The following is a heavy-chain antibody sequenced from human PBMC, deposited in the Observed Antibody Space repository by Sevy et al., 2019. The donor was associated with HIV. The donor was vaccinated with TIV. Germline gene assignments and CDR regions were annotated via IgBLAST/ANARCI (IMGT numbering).Heavy chain of an antibody. V-gene: IGHV1-24*01. CDR3: ATGRENYEGNSGYFDY. D-gene: IGHD1-26*01. CDR1: GYTLTQLS. Sequence: ASVKVSCKLSGYTLTQLSMHWVRQAPGKGLEWLGSFDPEDGERIYAQKFQGRFTMTEETSTDTAYMELSSLRSEDTAIYYCATGRENYEGNSGYFDYWGQGTLVTVSS. J-gene: IGHJ4*02. CDR2: FDPEDGER.